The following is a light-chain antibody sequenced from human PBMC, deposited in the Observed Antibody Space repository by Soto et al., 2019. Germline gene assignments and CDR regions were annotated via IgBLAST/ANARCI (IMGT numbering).Light chain of an antibody. V-gene: IGKV1-8*01. CDR3: QQYYSYPRT. CDR2: AAS. J-gene: IGKJ1*01. CDR1: QGISSY. Sequence: AIRMTQSPSSFSASTGDRVTITCRASQGISSYLAWYQQKPGKAPKLLIYAASTLQSGVPSRFSGSGYGTYFTLTISCLQSEDFAAYYCQQYYSYPRTFGQGTKVEIK.